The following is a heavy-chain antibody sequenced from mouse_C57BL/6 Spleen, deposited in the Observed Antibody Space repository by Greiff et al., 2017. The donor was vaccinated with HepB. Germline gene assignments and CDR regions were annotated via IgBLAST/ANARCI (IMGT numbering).Heavy chain of an antibody. Sequence: EVMLVEPGGDLVKPGGSLKLSCAASGFTFSSYGMSWVRQTPDKRLEWVATISSGGSYTYYPHSVKGRFTITRDNAKNTLYLQMSSLKSEDTAMYDCASDYYGRRAMDDWGQGTSVTVSS. D-gene: IGHD1-1*01. V-gene: IGHV5-6*01. CDR2: ISSGGSYT. J-gene: IGHJ4*01. CDR3: ASDYYGRRAMDD. CDR1: GFTFSSYG.